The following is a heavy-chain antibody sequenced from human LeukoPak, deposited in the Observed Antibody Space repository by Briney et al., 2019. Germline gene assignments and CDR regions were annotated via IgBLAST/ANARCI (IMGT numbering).Heavy chain of an antibody. V-gene: IGHV4-59*11. D-gene: IGHD3-3*01. CDR2: IYYSGST. Sequence: SETLSLTCTVSGGSISSHYWSWIRQPPGKGLEWIGYIYYSGSTNYNPSLKSRVTISVDTSKNQFSLKLSSVTAADTAVYYCARAAYYDFWSGRYFDYWGQGTLVTVSS. J-gene: IGHJ4*02. CDR1: GGSISSHY. CDR3: ARAAYYDFWSGRYFDY.